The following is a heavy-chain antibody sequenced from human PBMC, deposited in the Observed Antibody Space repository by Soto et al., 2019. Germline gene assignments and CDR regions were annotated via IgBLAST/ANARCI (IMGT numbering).Heavy chain of an antibody. V-gene: IGHV4-39*01. CDR2: IYYSGST. J-gene: IGHJ4*02. Sequence: SVTCSVADGSISSSSYYCGRIRQPPGKGLEWIGSIYYSGSTYYNPSLKSRVTISVDTSKNQFSLKLSSVTAADTAVYYCARPSGSYLYYFDSWGQGTLVTLS. CDR1: DGSISSSSYY. CDR3: ARPSGSYLYYFDS. D-gene: IGHD1-26*01.